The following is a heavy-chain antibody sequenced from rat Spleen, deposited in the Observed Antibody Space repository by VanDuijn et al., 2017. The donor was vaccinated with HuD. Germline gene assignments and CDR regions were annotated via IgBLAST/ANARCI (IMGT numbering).Heavy chain of an antibody. V-gene: IGHV2-15*01. CDR2: IWCGGST. Sequence: QVQLKESGPGLVLPSQTLSLTCTVSGFSLSNYGVIWVRQPSGKGLEWMGIIWCGGSTDYNSALKSRLSISRDTSKSQVFLKMNSLQTDDTAIYFCTRVGYGGYTSHWFAFWGQGTLVTVSS. D-gene: IGHD1-11*01. J-gene: IGHJ3*01. CDR3: TRVGYGGYTSHWFAF. CDR1: GFSLSNYG.